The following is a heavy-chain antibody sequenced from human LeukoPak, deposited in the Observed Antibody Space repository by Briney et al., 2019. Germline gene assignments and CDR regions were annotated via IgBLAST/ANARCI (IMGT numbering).Heavy chain of an antibody. J-gene: IGHJ4*02. CDR3: AKDIVGGGDDY. CDR1: GFTFSSYS. CDR2: IQEDGKKE. D-gene: IGHD2-21*02. Sequence: GGSLRLSCAASGFTFSSYSMNWVRQAPGKGLEWVANIQEDGKKENYVDSVRGRFTISRGNAKNSIYLQMNSLRVEDTAVYYCAKDIVGGGDDYWGQGTLVIVSS. V-gene: IGHV3-7*01.